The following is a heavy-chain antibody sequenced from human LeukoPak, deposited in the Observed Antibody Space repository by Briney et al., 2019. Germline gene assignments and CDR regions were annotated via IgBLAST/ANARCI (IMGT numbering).Heavy chain of an antibody. Sequence: SETLSLTCTVSGGSISSYYWSWVRQPAGKGLEWIGRIYTSGSTNYNPSLKSRVTMSVDTSRNQFSLKLSSVTAADTAVYYCARVERPYGGIDYWGQGTLVTVSS. CDR3: ARVERPYGGIDY. V-gene: IGHV4-4*07. CDR2: IYTSGST. CDR1: GGSISSYY. J-gene: IGHJ4*02. D-gene: IGHD4-23*01.